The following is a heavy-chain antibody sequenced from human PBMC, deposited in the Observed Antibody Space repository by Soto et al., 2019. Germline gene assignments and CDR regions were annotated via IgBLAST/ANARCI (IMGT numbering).Heavy chain of an antibody. CDR1: GFTFSSYS. J-gene: IGHJ6*02. Sequence: SLRLSCAASGFTFSSYSMNWVRQSPGKGLEWVSSISSSSSYIYYADSVKGRFTISRDNAKNSLYLQMNSLRDEDTAVYYCARGDYYQYGLDVWGQGTTVTVSS. V-gene: IGHV3-21*01. CDR2: ISSSSSYI. CDR3: ARGDYYQYGLDV.